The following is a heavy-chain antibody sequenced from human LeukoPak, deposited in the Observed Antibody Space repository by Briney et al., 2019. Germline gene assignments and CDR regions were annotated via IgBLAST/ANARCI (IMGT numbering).Heavy chain of an antibody. D-gene: IGHD1-26*01. CDR1: GGSISSGGYY. CDR2: IYHSGST. J-gene: IGHJ2*01. CDR3: ATDGNFDL. Sequence: SETLSLTCTVSGGSISSGGYYWSWIRQPPGKGLEWIGYIYHSGSTYYNPSLRSRVTISVDTSKNQFSLKLSSVTAADTAVYYCATDGNFDLWGRGTLVTVSS. V-gene: IGHV4-61*08.